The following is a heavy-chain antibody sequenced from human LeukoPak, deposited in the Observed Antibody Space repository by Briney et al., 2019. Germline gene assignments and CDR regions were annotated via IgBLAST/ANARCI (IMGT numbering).Heavy chain of an antibody. Sequence: GGSLRLSCAASGFTFSDYYMSWIRQAPGKGLEWVSYISSSGSTIYYADSVKGRFTISRDNAENSLYLQMNSLRAEDTAVYYCASWGFGELFRWFDPWGQGTLVTVSS. V-gene: IGHV3-11*04. D-gene: IGHD3-10*01. CDR3: ASWGFGELFRWFDP. CDR1: GFTFSDYY. J-gene: IGHJ5*02. CDR2: ISSSGSTI.